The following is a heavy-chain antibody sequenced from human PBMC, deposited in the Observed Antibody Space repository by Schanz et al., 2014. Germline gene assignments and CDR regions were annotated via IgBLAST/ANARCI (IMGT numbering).Heavy chain of an antibody. Sequence: EVQLVESGGGLVQPGGSLIISCAASGFTFSSYWMVWLRQAPGKGLEWVANIEGDGTRTYYVDSVKGRFTISRDNAKNSLYLQLNSLTAEDTAVYHCARDSRYCTGVDCKGDAFDLWGQGTLVTVSS. CDR1: GFTFSSYW. D-gene: IGHD2-8*02. CDR2: IEGDGTRT. CDR3: ARDSRYCTGVDCKGDAFDL. V-gene: IGHV3-7*01. J-gene: IGHJ3*01.